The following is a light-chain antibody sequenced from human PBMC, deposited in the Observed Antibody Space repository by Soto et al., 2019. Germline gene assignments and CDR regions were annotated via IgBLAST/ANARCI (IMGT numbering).Light chain of an antibody. Sequence: QSVLTQPASVSGSPGQSITISCTGTSSDVGGYNYVSWYQQHPGKAPKLMIYDVSNRPSGVSNRFSGSKPGNTASLTISGLQAEDEADYYCSSYTSSSSGYVFGTGTKVTVL. CDR2: DVS. J-gene: IGLJ1*01. V-gene: IGLV2-14*01. CDR3: SSYTSSSSGYV. CDR1: SSDVGGYNY.